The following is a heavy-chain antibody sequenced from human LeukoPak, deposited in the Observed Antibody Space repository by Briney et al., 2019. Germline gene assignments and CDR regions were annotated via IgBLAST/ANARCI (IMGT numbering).Heavy chain of an antibody. CDR2: IYSDNSI. CDR3: AREARRSQGLPYGMDV. Sequence: GGPLRLSCAVSGFTVSSNYVGWVRQAPGKGLESVSVIYSDNSIYYTGCRKGRFTISRHISRNIFYLQMNSLTTDDTAVYYCAREARRSQGLPYGMDVWGQGTTVTVSS. V-gene: IGHV3-53*04. J-gene: IGHJ6*02. CDR1: GFTVSSNY. D-gene: IGHD3-16*01.